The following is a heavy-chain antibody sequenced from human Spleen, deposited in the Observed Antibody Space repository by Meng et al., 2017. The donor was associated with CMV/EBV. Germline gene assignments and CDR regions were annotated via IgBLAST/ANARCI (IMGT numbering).Heavy chain of an antibody. CDR2: IYHIGST. D-gene: IGHD3-16*01. CDR1: GASITSSLC. Sequence: SGASITSSLCWGWVRQPPGKGLEYIGSIYHIGSTYYSPSLKSRITISMDTSKNQFSLKLSSVTAADTAVYYCARDFMFRGVPANCFDPWGQGTLVTVSS. CDR3: ARDFMFRGVPANCFDP. V-gene: IGHV4-38-2*02. J-gene: IGHJ5*02.